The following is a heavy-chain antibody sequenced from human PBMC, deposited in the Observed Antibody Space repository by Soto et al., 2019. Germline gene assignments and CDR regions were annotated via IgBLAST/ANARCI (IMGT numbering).Heavy chain of an antibody. D-gene: IGHD2-15*01. CDR1: GGSISSSSYY. J-gene: IGHJ5*02. V-gene: IGHV4-39*01. CDR3: ARRARCSGGSCYSRWFDP. Sequence: SATRSLTCTVSGGSISSSSYYWGWIRQPPGKGQEWIGSIYYSGSTYYNPSLKSRVTISVDTSKNQFSLKLSSVTAADTAVYYCARRARCSGGSCYSRWFDPWGQGTLVTVS. CDR2: IYYSGST.